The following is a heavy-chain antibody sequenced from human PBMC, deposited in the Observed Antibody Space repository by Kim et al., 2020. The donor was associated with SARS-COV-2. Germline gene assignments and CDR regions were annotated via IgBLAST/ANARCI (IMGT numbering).Heavy chain of an antibody. CDR3: KKATRYYDSSGFDY. J-gene: IGHJ4*02. CDR1: GFTFDDYA. CDR2: ISWSSGSI. D-gene: IGHD3-22*01. V-gene: IGHV3-9*01. Sequence: GGSLRLSCAASGFTFDDYAMYWVRQAPGKGLEWVSGISWSSGSIGYADSVKGRFTISRDNAKNSLYLQMNNLRVDDTALYYCKKATRYYDSSGFDYWGQGTLVTVSS.